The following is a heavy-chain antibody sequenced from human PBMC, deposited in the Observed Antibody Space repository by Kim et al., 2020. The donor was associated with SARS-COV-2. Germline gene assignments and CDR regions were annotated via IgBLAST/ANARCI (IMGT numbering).Heavy chain of an antibody. V-gene: IGHV3-23*01. J-gene: IGHJ6*02. Sequence: GGSLRLSCAASGFTFSSYAMSWVRQAPGKGLEWVSAISGSGGSTYYADSVKGRFTISRDNSKNTLYLQMNSLRAEDTAVYYCAKDLGYSSSWSYYYGMDVWGQGTTVTVSS. CDR3: AKDLGYSSSWSYYYGMDV. D-gene: IGHD6-13*01. CDR2: ISGSGGST. CDR1: GFTFSSYA.